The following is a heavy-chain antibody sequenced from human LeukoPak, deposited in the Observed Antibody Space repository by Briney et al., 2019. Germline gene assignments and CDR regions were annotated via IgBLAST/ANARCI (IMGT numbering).Heavy chain of an antibody. CDR1: GYTFTGYY. D-gene: IGHD3-3*01. J-gene: IGHJ5*02. CDR2: INPNSGGT. Sequence: ASVKVSCKASGYTFTGYYMHWVRQAPGQGLEWMGWINPNSGGTNYAQKFQGRVTMTRDTSISTAYMELSRLRSDDSAVYYCARGIVYYDLWGAKCFAPRGQGPLVTVPS. CDR3: ARGIVYYDLWGAKCFAP. V-gene: IGHV1-2*02.